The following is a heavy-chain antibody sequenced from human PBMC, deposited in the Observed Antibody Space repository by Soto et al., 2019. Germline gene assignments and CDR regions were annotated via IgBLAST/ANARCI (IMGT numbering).Heavy chain of an antibody. J-gene: IGHJ6*02. CDR3: TTRGSGYDYIEYSYYGMHV. D-gene: IGHD5-12*01. CDR2: IKSKTDGGTT. CDR1: GFTLSNGG. V-gene: IGHV3-15*07. Sequence: GGSRRLSCAGSGFTLSNGGLNWVRQAPGKGLEWVGRIKSKTDGGTTDYAAPVKGRFTISRDDAKNTLYLQMNSLKTEDTAVYYCTTRGSGYDYIEYSYYGMHVPGPGTTVTRSS.